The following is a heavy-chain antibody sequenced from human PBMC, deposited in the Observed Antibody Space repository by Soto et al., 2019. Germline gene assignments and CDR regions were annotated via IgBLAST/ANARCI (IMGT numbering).Heavy chain of an antibody. V-gene: IGHV4-39*01. J-gene: IGHJ6*02. CDR2: IYYSGST. CDR3: ARQRGGERTTFDLYYYYGMDV. CDR1: GGSISSSSYY. Sequence: SETLSLTYTVSGGSISSSSYYWGWIRQPPGKGLEWIGSIYYSGSTYYNPSLKSRVTISVDTSKSQFSLKLSSVTAADTAVYYCARQRGGERTTFDLYYYYGMDVWGQGTTVTVSS. D-gene: IGHD3-10*02.